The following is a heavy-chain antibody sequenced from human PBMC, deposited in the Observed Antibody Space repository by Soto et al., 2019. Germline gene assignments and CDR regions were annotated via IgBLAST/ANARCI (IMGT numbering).Heavy chain of an antibody. D-gene: IGHD3-22*01. CDR2: IIPIFGTA. V-gene: IGHV1-69*13. J-gene: IGHJ4*02. CDR3: ARDNQYYYDSSGYYYPYYFDY. CDR1: GGTFSSYA. Sequence: ASVKVSCKASGGTFSSYAISWVRQAPGQGLGWMGGIIPIFGTANYAQKFQGRVTITADESTSTAYMELSSLRSEDTAVYYCARDNQYYYDSSGYYYPYYFDYWGQGTLVTVSS.